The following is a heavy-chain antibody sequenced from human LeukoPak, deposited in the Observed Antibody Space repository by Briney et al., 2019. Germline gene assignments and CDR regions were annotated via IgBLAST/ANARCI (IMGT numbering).Heavy chain of an antibody. V-gene: IGHV4-34*01. J-gene: IGHJ4*02. CDR3: ARLDRNHHYDTHI. D-gene: IGHD3-22*01. CDR2: INHSGST. Sequence: SETLSLTCAVYGGSFSGYYWSWIRQPPGKGLEWIGEINHSGSTNYNPSLKSRVTISVDTSKNQFPLKLTSVTAADTAVYFCARLDRNHHYDTHIGGQGTLVTVSS. CDR1: GGSFSGYY.